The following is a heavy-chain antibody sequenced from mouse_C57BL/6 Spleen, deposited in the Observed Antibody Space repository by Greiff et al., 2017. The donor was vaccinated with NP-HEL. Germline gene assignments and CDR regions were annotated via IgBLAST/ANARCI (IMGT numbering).Heavy chain of an antibody. CDR3: ARSGFYYDYDRND. D-gene: IGHD2-4*01. CDR1: GYAFSSSW. CDR2: IYPGDGDT. V-gene: IGHV1-82*01. J-gene: IGHJ2*01. Sequence: QVQLQQSGPELVKPGASVKISCKASGYAFSSSWMNWVKQRPGKGLEWIGRIYPGDGDTNYNGKFKGKATLTADKSSSTAYMQLSSLTSEDSAVYFCARSGFYYDYDRNDWGQGTTLTVSS.